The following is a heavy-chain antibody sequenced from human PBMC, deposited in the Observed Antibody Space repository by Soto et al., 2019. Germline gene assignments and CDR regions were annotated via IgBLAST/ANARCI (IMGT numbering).Heavy chain of an antibody. CDR3: ARNFTQRGGMDV. D-gene: IGHD6-25*01. CDR2: ISGSGFIT. J-gene: IGHJ6*02. Sequence: SGGSLRLSCEASGFTFSNYAMTWVRQGPGQGLEWVAAISGSGFITYYADSVKGRFTISRDNSKNTLYLQMDSLTAEDTAIYYCARNFTQRGGMDVWGQGTTVTVSS. CDR1: GFTFSNYA. V-gene: IGHV3-23*01.